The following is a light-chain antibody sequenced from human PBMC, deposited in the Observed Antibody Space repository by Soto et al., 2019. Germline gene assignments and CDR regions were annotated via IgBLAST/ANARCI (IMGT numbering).Light chain of an antibody. Sequence: EIVMTQSPATLSVSPGDRATLSCRASQSVSSIAWYQQTPGQPPRLLIYGASRRATNIPTRFSGGGSDTEITLAISTLQSEDFGVYYCLYYDNWRLRVGGGTKVDIK. CDR3: LYYDNWRLR. CDR2: GAS. V-gene: IGKV3-15*01. J-gene: IGKJ4*02. CDR1: QSVSS.